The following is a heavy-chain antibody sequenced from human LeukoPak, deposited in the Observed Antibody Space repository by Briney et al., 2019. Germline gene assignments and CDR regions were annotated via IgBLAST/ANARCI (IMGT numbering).Heavy chain of an antibody. CDR2: IYYSGST. CDR1: GGSISSHY. V-gene: IGHV4-59*11. D-gene: IGHD3-10*01. Sequence: PSETLSLTCTVSGGSISSHYWSWIRQPPGKGLEWIGYIYYSGSTNYNPSLKSRVTISVDTSKNQFSLKLSSVTAADTAVYYCARYGSGSYYYYYYYMDVWGKGTTVTVSS. CDR3: ARYGSGSYYYYYYYMDV. J-gene: IGHJ6*03.